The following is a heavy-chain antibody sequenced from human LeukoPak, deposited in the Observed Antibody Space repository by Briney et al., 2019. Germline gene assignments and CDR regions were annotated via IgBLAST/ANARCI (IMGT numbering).Heavy chain of an antibody. V-gene: IGHV1-2*02. D-gene: IGHD5-12*01. J-gene: IGHJ4*02. CDR2: INPNSGGT. Sequence: ASVTVSCKASGYTFTGYYMHWVRQAPGQGLEWMGWINPNSGGTNYAQKFQGRVTMTRDTSISTAYMELSRLRSDDTAIYYCIVSGYSGYDFDYWGQGTLVTVSS. CDR1: GYTFTGYY. CDR3: IVSGYSGYDFDY.